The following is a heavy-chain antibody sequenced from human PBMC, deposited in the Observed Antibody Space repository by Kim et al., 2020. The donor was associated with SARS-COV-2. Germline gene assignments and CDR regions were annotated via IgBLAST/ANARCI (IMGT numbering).Heavy chain of an antibody. D-gene: IGHD6-6*01. CDR3: ARAEYSSSWWFDP. V-gene: IGHV4-59*01. Sequence: YTPPPKRRVTNSGETAKNQFSLKLSSVTAADTAVYYCARAEYSSSWWFDPWGQGTLVTVSS. J-gene: IGHJ5*02.